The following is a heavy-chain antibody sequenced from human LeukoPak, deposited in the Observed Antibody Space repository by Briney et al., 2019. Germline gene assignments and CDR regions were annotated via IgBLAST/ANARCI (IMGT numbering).Heavy chain of an antibody. CDR2: ISGSGGST. D-gene: IGHD5-18*01. V-gene: IGHV3-23*01. Sequence: PGGSLRLSCAASGFTFSSYAISWVRQAPGKGLEWVSVISGSGGSTYYADSVKGRFTISRDNSKNTLYLQMNRLRAEDTAVYYCARDLGYNYGPFDYWGQGTLVTVSS. J-gene: IGHJ4*02. CDR3: ARDLGYNYGPFDY. CDR1: GFTFSSYA.